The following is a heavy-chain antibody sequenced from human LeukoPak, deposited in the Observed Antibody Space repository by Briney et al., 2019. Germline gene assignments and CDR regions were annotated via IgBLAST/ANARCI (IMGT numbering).Heavy chain of an antibody. CDR3: ARSYGSGRGDAFDV. J-gene: IGHJ3*01. Sequence: PGGSLRLSCVASGFTFSSYVLHWVRKAPGKGLQWVAVTSSDGGKKYYADSVRGRFTISRDSSRNTVYLQMNSLRDEDTALYYCARSYGSGRGDAFDVWGQGTMVAV. CDR2: TSSDGGKK. CDR1: GFTFSSYV. D-gene: IGHD3-10*01. V-gene: IGHV3-30-3*01.